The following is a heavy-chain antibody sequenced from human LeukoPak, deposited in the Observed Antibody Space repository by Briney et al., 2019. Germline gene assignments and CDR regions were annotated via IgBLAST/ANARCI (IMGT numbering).Heavy chain of an antibody. CDR3: TRQWRSYWYFDL. Sequence: GASVKVSCKASGYTFTSYYMHWVRQAPGQGLEWMGIINPSGGINYAQKFQGRVTVTRDTSTSTVYMELSSLRSEDTAVYYCTRQWRSYWYFDLWGRGTLVTVSS. J-gene: IGHJ2*01. CDR1: GYTFTSYY. V-gene: IGHV1-46*01. D-gene: IGHD2-8*01. CDR2: INPSGGI.